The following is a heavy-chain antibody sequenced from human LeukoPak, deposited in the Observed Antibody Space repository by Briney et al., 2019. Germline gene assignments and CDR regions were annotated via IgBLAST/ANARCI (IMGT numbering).Heavy chain of an antibody. CDR2: INPSGTTT. Sequence: ASVKVSCKASGYTIHNYAINWVRQAPGQGLEWMGIINPSGTTTNYAQKFQGRVTLTRDTSTSTVYMELSSLRSEDTAVYYCARSIHPYYFDYWGQGTLVTVSS. CDR1: GYTIHNYA. J-gene: IGHJ4*02. CDR3: ARSIHPYYFDY. V-gene: IGHV1-46*02. D-gene: IGHD5-18*01.